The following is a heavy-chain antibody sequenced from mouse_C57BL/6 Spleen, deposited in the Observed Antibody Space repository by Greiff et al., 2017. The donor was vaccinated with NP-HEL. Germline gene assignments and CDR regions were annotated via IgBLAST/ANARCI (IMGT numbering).Heavy chain of an antibody. CDR3: ARRGQGAQAPFAY. D-gene: IGHD3-2*02. J-gene: IGHJ3*01. Sequence: QVQLQQSGPELVKPGASVKISCKASGYAFSSSWMNWVKQRPGKGLEWIGRIYPGDGDTNYNGKFKGKATLTADKSSSTAYMQLRSLTSEDSAVYFCARRGQGAQAPFAYWGQGTLVTVSA. CDR1: GYAFSSSW. CDR2: IYPGDGDT. V-gene: IGHV1-82*01.